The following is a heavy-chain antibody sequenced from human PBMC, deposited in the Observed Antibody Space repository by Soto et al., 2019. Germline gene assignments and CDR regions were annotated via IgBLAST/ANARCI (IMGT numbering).Heavy chain of an antibody. CDR2: IYYSGST. J-gene: IGHJ6*02. Sequence: PSETLSLTCTVSGVSVSSGSYYWSWIRQPPGKGLEWIGYIYYSGSTNYNPSLKSRVTISVDTSKNQFSLKLSSVTAADTAVYYCARDLSQSYYYYGMDVWGQGTTVTVSS. CDR3: ARDLSQSYYYYGMDV. V-gene: IGHV4-61*01. CDR1: GVSVSSGSYY.